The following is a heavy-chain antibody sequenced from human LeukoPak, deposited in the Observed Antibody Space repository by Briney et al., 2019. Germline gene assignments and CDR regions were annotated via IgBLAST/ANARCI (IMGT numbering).Heavy chain of an antibody. CDR3: ARSGSDFDY. Sequence: GGSLRLSCAASGFTFSSYWMSWVRQAPGKGLEWVANIKEDGSEKNYVDSVKGRFTISRDNAKNSLYLQMNSLKAEDTAVYYCARSGSDFDYWGQGTLVTVSS. D-gene: IGHD3-10*01. CDR2: IKEDGSEK. J-gene: IGHJ4*02. CDR1: GFTFSSYW. V-gene: IGHV3-7*01.